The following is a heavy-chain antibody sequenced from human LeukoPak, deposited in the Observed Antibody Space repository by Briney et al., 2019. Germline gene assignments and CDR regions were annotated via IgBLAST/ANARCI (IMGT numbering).Heavy chain of an antibody. D-gene: IGHD1-26*01. V-gene: IGHV3-21*01. CDR1: GCTFSSYS. CDR2: ISSSSSYI. Sequence: GGSLRLSCAASGCTFSSYSMNWVRQAPGKGLEWVSSISSSSSYIYYADSVKGRFTISRDNAKNALYLQMNRLRAEDTAVYYCAREYFVGATRLSAFDIWGQGTMVTVSS. CDR3: AREYFVGATRLSAFDI. J-gene: IGHJ3*02.